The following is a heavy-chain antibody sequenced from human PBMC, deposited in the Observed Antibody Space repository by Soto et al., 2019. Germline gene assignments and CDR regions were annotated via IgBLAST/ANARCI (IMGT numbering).Heavy chain of an antibody. J-gene: IGHJ4*01. CDR3: ARGTSGIHWPFDY. CDR1: GGSISSHY. V-gene: IGHV4-59*11. CDR2: IYSSGST. Sequence: SETLSLTCTVSGGSISSHYWSWIRQPPGKGLEWIGYIYSSGSTNYNPSLKNRLTISVDTSKNQFSLRLSSVTAADTAVYYCARGTSGIHWPFDYWGHGTLVTVSS. D-gene: IGHD1-26*01.